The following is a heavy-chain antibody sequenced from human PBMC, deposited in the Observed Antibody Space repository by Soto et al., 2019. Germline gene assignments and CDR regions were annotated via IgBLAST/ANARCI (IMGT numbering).Heavy chain of an antibody. V-gene: IGHV3-7*01. CDR2: IKQDGSEK. D-gene: IGHD5-18*01. Sequence: HPGGSLRLSCAASGFTFSSYWMSWVRQAPGKGLEWVANIKQDGSEKYYVDSVKGRFTISRDNAKNSLYLQMDSLRAEDTAVYYCARGLVDTAMAINNAFDIWGQGTMVTVSS. CDR3: ARGLVDTAMAINNAFDI. CDR1: GFTFSSYW. J-gene: IGHJ3*02.